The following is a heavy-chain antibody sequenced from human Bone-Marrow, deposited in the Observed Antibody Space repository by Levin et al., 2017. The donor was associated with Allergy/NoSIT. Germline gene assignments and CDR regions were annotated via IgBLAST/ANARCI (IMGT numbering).Heavy chain of an antibody. J-gene: IGHJ4*02. Sequence: GESLKISCKASRYTFTTYTMHWLRQAPGQSLEWMGWINAGNGNTKYSQNFQGRVIFTRDASASTAFLELPNLRPEDTAVYYCARGVEVAPIWFWGQGTRVTVSS. CDR2: INAGNGNT. D-gene: IGHD2-15*01. CDR3: ARGVEVAPIWF. CDR1: RYTFTTYT. V-gene: IGHV1-3*01.